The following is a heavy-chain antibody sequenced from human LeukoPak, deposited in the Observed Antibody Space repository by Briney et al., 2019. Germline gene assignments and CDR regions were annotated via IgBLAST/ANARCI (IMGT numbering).Heavy chain of an antibody. Sequence: AASVKVSCKASGYTFTSYGISWVRQAPGQGLEWMGWISAYNGNTNYAQKLQGRVTMTTDTSTSTAYMELRSLRSDDTAVYYCARDLRYSSGWYYFDYWGQGTLVTVSS. J-gene: IGHJ4*02. CDR3: ARDLRYSSGWYYFDY. V-gene: IGHV1-18*01. CDR2: ISAYNGNT. CDR1: GYTFTSYG. D-gene: IGHD6-19*01.